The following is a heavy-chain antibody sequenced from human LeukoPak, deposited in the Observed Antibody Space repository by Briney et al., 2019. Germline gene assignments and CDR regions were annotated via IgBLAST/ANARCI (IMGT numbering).Heavy chain of an antibody. V-gene: IGHV4-39*01. Sequence: SETLSLPCTVSGGPISSSSYYWGWIRQPPGKGLECTGSIYYSGSTYYNPSLKSRVTISVDTSKNQFSLKLSSVTAADTAVYYCAIYDYGDYGLYDYWGQGTLVTVSS. CDR2: IYYSGST. J-gene: IGHJ4*02. CDR1: GGPISSSSYY. D-gene: IGHD4-17*01. CDR3: AIYDYGDYGLYDY.